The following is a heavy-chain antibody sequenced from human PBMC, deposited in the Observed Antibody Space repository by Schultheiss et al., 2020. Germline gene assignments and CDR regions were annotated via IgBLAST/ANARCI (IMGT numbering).Heavy chain of an antibody. J-gene: IGHJ5*02. CDR1: GFTFSSYA. V-gene: IGHV3-23*01. Sequence: GGSLRLSCAASGFTFSSYAMSWVRQAPGKGLEWVSTITSAADTYFADSVKGRFTISRDNSKNTLYLQMNSLRAEDTAVYYCARDITARNDPWGQGTLVTVSS. CDR3: ARDITARNDP. D-gene: IGHD3-10*01. CDR2: ITSAADT.